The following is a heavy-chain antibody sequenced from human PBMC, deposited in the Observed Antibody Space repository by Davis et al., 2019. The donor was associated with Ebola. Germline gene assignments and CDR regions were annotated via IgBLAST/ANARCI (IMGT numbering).Heavy chain of an antibody. J-gene: IGHJ6*02. CDR1: GYTFTGYY. D-gene: IGHD4-17*01. CDR3: ARDTQWDYGPYYYYGMDV. V-gene: IGHV1-2*02. CDR2: INPNSGGT. Sequence: ASVKVSCKASGYTFTGYYMHWVRQAPGQGLEWMGWINPNSGGTNYAQKFQGRVTMTRDTSISTAYMELSRLRSDGTAVYYCARDTQWDYGPYYYYGMDVWGQGTTVTVSS.